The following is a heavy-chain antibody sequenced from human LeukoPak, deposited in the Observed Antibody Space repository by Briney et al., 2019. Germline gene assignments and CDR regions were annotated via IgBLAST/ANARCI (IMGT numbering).Heavy chain of an antibody. J-gene: IGHJ4*02. CDR1: GFTFSSYE. CDR3: ARATAGYDY. D-gene: IGHD6-25*01. Sequence: GSLRLSCAASGFTFSSYEMNWVRQAPGKGLEWVSYISSSGSTIYYADSVKGRFTISRDNAKNTLYLQMNSLRAEDTAVYYCARATAGYDYWGQGTLVTVSS. V-gene: IGHV3-48*03. CDR2: ISSSGSTI.